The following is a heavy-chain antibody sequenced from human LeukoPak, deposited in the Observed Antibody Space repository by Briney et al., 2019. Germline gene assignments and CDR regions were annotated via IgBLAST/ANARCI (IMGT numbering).Heavy chain of an antibody. D-gene: IGHD3-9*01. CDR3: ATGIYDILTGYQPYYFDY. CDR1: GYTLTELS. V-gene: IGHV1-24*01. Sequence: ASVKVSCKVSGYTLTELSMHWVRQAPGKGLEWMGGFDPEDGETIYAPKFQGRVTMTEDTSTDTAYMELSSLRSEDTAVYYCATGIYDILTGYQPYYFDYWGQGTLVTVSS. CDR2: FDPEDGET. J-gene: IGHJ4*02.